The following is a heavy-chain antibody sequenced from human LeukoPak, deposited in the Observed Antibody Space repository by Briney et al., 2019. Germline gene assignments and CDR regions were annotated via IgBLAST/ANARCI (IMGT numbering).Heavy chain of an antibody. V-gene: IGHV1-2*02. CDR1: RYTFTGNY. D-gene: IGHD3-10*01. Sequence: ASVKVSCTASRYTFTGNYIHWVRHAPGHGVEWIGMIKPIRCDTNYAQKFQGRVTMSRDTSIRTAYMEWSRLRSDDTAVYYCARRVRRGDNWFDPWGQGTLVTVSS. CDR3: ARRVRRGDNWFDP. J-gene: IGHJ5*02. CDR2: IKPIRCDT.